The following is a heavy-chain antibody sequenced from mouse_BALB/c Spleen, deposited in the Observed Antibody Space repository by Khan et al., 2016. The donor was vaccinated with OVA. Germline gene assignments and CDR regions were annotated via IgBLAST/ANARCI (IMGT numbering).Heavy chain of an antibody. CDR1: GYTFTSYT. CDR3: VRDGAYHRNDGWFAY. J-gene: IGHJ3*01. Sequence: QVQLKQSGAELARPGASVKMSCKASGYTFTSYTIHWIKERPGQGLEWIGYINPSTGYTNYNQKFKDKATLTTDKSSTTAYLQLSSLTSHDSAVYNCVRDGAYHRNDGWFAYWGQGTLVTVSA. V-gene: IGHV1-4*01. CDR2: INPSTGYT. D-gene: IGHD2-14*01.